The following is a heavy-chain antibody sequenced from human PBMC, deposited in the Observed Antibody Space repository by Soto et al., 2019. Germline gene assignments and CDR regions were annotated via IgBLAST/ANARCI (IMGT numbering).Heavy chain of an antibody. CDR3: ARPNWHPFYFDY. D-gene: IGHD7-27*01. CDR2: IYYSGST. V-gene: IGHV4-39*01. Sequence: SETLSLSCTVSGGSISSSSYYWGWIRQPPGKGLEWIGSIYYSGSTYYNPSLKSRVTISVDTSKNQFSLKLSSVTAADTAVYYCARPNWHPFYFDYWGQGTLVTVSS. J-gene: IGHJ4*02. CDR1: GGSISSSSYY.